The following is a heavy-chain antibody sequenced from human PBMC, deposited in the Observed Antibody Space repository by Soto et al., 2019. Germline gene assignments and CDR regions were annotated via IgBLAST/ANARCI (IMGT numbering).Heavy chain of an antibody. Sequence: SVKVSCKASGGTFSSYAISWVRQAPGQGLEWMGGIIPIFGTANYAQKLQGRVTMTTDTSTSTAYMQLRSLRSDDTAVYYCARGPRSSSWYYFDYWGQGTLVTVSS. D-gene: IGHD6-13*01. CDR2: IIPIFGTA. V-gene: IGHV1-69*05. CDR3: ARGPRSSSWYYFDY. J-gene: IGHJ4*02. CDR1: GGTFSSYA.